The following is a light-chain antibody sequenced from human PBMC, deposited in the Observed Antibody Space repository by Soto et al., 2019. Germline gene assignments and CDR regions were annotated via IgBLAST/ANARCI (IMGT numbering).Light chain of an antibody. V-gene: IGKV3-20*01. CDR2: GAS. CDR1: QSVSSNY. Sequence: EIVLTQSPGTLSLSPGERATLSCRASQSVSSNYLAWYQQKPGQAPRPLIYGASSMATGIPDRFSGSGAGTDFTLTISRLEPEDFAVYYCPQYGSSPWTFGQGTKVEIK. J-gene: IGKJ1*01. CDR3: PQYGSSPWT.